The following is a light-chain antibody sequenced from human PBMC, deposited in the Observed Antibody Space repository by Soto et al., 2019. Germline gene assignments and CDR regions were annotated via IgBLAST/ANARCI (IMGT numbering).Light chain of an antibody. J-gene: IGLJ2*01. CDR2: DVT. Sequence: QSALTQPRSVSGSPGQSVTISCTGTSSDVGGYNYVSWYQQHPGKAPKLMIYDVTKRPSGVPDRFSGSKSGSTASLTISGLQADDEADYYCCSFAGSLAVFGGGTKLTVL. V-gene: IGLV2-11*01. CDR3: CSFAGSLAV. CDR1: SSDVGGYNY.